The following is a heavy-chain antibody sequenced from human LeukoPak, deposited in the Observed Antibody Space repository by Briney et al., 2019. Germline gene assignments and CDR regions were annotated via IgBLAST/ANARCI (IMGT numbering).Heavy chain of an antibody. Sequence: SVPDSCKACRYTFLSYHMNWLRQPTGQGLAWMGWMNPNSGNTGYAQKFQGRVTMTRNTSISTAYMELSSLRSEDTAVYYCARPFRDGYINYWGQGTLVTVSS. CDR3: ARPFRDGYINY. CDR2: MNPNSGNT. V-gene: IGHV1-8*01. D-gene: IGHD5-24*01. J-gene: IGHJ4*02. CDR1: RYTFLSYH.